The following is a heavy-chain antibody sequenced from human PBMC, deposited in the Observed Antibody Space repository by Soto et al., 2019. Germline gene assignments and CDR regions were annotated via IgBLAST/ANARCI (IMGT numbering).Heavy chain of an antibody. J-gene: IGHJ5*02. CDR3: TRDPNPIFDT. D-gene: IGHD3-3*01. CDR2: IYYSGST. V-gene: IGHV4-31*03. CDR1: GDSISSGGYY. Sequence: SETLSLTCTVSGDSISSGGYYWSWIRQRPGEGLEWIGYIYYSGSTYYNPSLKSRATISVDTSKNQFSLKLNSVTAADTAVYYCTRDPNPIFDTWGQGTPVTVSS.